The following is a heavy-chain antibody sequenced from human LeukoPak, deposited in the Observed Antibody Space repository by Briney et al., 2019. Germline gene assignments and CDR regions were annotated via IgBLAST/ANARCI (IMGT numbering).Heavy chain of an antibody. CDR1: GLLFSNYG. D-gene: IGHD7-27*01. V-gene: IGHV3-23*01. Sequence: GGSLRLSCAASGLLFSNYGMSWVRQAPGKGLEWVSGISGSGGNTYYADSVKGRFTISRDNSKDTLLLQMSSLRAEDTAIYYCAQTGGPWGQGTLVTVSS. CDR2: ISGSGGNT. J-gene: IGHJ5*02. CDR3: AQTGGP.